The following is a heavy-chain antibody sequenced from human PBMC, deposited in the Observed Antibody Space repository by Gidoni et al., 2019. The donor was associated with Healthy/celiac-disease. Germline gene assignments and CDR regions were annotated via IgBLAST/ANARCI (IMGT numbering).Heavy chain of an antibody. V-gene: IGHV3-15*01. J-gene: IGHJ3*02. CDR3: PITFGGVIEGDDAFDI. Sequence: EVQLVESGGGLVKPGGSLRLSCAASGFTFSNAWMSWVRQAPGKGLEWVGRIKSKTDGGTTDYAAPVKGRFTISRDDSKNTLYLQMNSLKTEDTAVYYCPITFGGVIEGDDAFDIWGQGTMVTVSS. CDR2: IKSKTDGGTT. D-gene: IGHD3-16*02. CDR1: GFTFSNAW.